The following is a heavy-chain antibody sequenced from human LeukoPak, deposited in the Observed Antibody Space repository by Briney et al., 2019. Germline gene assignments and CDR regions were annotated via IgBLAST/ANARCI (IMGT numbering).Heavy chain of an antibody. CDR3: AKGYLYKSSAYNFDY. CDR1: GFTFSGYA. D-gene: IGHD3-22*01. CDR2: ISGSGLTT. J-gene: IGHJ4*02. Sequence: GGSLRLSCAASGFTFSGYAMSWVRQAPGKGLEWVSGISGSGLTTYYADSVKGRFTISRDNSKNTLYLQMNSLRAEDTAVYYCAKGYLYKSSAYNFDYGGQGPRVTVPP. V-gene: IGHV3-23*01.